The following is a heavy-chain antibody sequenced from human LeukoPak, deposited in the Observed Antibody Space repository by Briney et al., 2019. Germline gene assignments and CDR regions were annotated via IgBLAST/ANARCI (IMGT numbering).Heavy chain of an antibody. Sequence: GASVKVSCKSSVYTFTSYDINGVRQATGQGLEWMGWINLNSGNTGYAQKFQGRVTMTRNTSISTAYMELSSLRSEDTAVYYCARHSSSGFDYWGQGTLVTVSS. J-gene: IGHJ4*02. CDR3: ARHSSSGFDY. CDR2: INLNSGNT. CDR1: VYTFTSYD. V-gene: IGHV1-8*01. D-gene: IGHD6-6*01.